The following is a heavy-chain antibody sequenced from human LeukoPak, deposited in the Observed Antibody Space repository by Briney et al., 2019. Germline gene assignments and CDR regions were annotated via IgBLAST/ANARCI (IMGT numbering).Heavy chain of an antibody. CDR1: GYTFTGYY. J-gene: IGHJ4*02. CDR2: INPNSGGT. CDR3: ATGSTIWVYY. Sequence: ASVKVSCKASGYTFTGYYMHWVRQAPGQGLEWMGWINPNSGGTNYAQKFQGRVTMTRDTSISTACMELSRLRSDDTAVYYWATGSTIWVYYWGQRTLVTVSS. D-gene: IGHD3-9*01. V-gene: IGHV1-2*02.